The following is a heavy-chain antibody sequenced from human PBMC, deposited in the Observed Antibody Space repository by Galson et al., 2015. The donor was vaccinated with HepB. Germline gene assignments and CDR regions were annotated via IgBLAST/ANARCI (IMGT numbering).Heavy chain of an antibody. CDR3: TTDVPGVGAGEFDY. J-gene: IGHJ4*02. V-gene: IGHV3-15*01. CDR2: IKSTIAGGTT. D-gene: IGHD1-26*01. CDR1: GFTFGSAY. Sequence: SLRLSCAASGFTFGSAYMTWVRQAPGKGLEWVSQIKSTIAGGTTDYAVPVKGRFTISREDSTNTVYLQMNSLNTEDTAMYYCTTDVPGVGAGEFDYWGQGTLGTVS.